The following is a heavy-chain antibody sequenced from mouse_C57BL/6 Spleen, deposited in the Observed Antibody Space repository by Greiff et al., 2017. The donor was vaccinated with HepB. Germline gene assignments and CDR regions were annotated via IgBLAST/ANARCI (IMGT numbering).Heavy chain of an antibody. Sequence: QVQLQQPGAELVKPGASVKLSCKAPGYTFTSYWMQWAKQRPGQGLEWIGEIDPSDSYTNYNQKFKGKATLTVDTSSSTAYMQLSSLTSEDSAVYYCARSYDGSPFYAMDYWGQGTSVTVSS. CDR3: ARSYDGSPFYAMDY. J-gene: IGHJ4*01. CDR1: GYTFTSYW. V-gene: IGHV1-50*01. CDR2: IDPSDSYT. D-gene: IGHD1-1*01.